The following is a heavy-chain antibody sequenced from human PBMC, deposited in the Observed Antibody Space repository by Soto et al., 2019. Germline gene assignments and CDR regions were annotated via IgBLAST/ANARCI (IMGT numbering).Heavy chain of an antibody. V-gene: IGHV1-3*01. Sequence: ASVKISCKASGYTFTSYAMHWVRQAPGQRLEWMGWINAGNGNTKYSQKFQGRVTITRDTSASTAYMELSSLRSEDTAVYYCASIFDFWSGPENYYYYYSMDVWGEGTTVTVSS. D-gene: IGHD3-3*01. CDR1: GYTFTSYA. CDR2: INAGNGNT. J-gene: IGHJ6*04. CDR3: ASIFDFWSGPENYYYYYSMDV.